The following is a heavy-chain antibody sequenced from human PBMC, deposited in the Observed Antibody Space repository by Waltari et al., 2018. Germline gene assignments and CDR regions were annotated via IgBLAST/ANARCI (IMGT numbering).Heavy chain of an antibody. V-gene: IGHV4-39*07. D-gene: IGHD3-3*01. CDR3: ARYYGNGEGWLDP. J-gene: IGHJ5*02. Sequence: QLQLQESGPGLVTPSEILSLTCTVSGGPISSGSYYWGLIRQTHGTGLESIGYISYSGTTYYNWSLKSRVTMSVDTSRDQYSLSLRSVAAADTAVYYCARYYGNGEGWLDPWGQGTLVTVSS. CDR1: GGPISSGSYY. CDR2: ISYSGTT.